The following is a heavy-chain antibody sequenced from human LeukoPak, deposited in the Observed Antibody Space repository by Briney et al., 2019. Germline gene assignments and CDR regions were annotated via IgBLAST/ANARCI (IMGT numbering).Heavy chain of an antibody. CDR1: GGSFSGYY. J-gene: IGHJ6*03. CDR2: INHSGST. CDR3: ARDRDYYYMDV. V-gene: IGHV4-34*01. Sequence: SETLSHTCAVYGGSFSGYYWSWIREPPGKGLEWIGEINHSGSTNYNPSLKSRVTISVDTSKNQFSLKLSSVTAADTAVYYCARDRDYYYMDVWGKGTTVTVSS.